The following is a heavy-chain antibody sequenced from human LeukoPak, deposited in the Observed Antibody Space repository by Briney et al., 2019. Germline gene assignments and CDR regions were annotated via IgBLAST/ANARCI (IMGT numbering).Heavy chain of an antibody. V-gene: IGHV3-21*01. CDR1: GFTFSSYS. CDR3: ARGVAASKLQAYDY. D-gene: IGHD6-19*01. Sequence: PGGSLRLSCAASGFTFSSYSMNWVRQAPGKGLEWVSSISSSSSYIYYADSVKGRFTISRDNAKSSLYLQMNSLRAEDTAVYYCARGVAASKLQAYDYWGQGTLVTVSS. CDR2: ISSSSSYI. J-gene: IGHJ4*02.